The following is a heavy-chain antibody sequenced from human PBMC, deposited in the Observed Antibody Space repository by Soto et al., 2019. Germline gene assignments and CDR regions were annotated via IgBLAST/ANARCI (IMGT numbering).Heavy chain of an antibody. CDR1: GGSFNNYC. V-gene: IGHV4-34*02. D-gene: IGHD3-10*01. CDR3: ARGDYGQYDAYNWFDP. J-gene: IGHJ5*02. CDR2: VCPGGRT. Sequence: QVRLQQWGAGLVRPSETLSPTCAVYGGSFNNYCWSWIRQPPGKGLEWIGEVCPGGRTNYSPTLKREVRIAVDGSKKQFSLRLTSVTVADTAVYYCARGDYGQYDAYNWFDPWGQGNLVIVAS.